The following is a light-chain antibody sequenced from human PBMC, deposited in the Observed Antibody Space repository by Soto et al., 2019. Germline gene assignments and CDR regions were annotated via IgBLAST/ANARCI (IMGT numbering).Light chain of an antibody. V-gene: IGKV1-39*01. CDR2: AAS. CDR3: QQSFSTPIT. J-gene: IGKJ5*01. Sequence: DIQMTQSPSSLSASVGDRVTITCRASQIISTYLNWYQQKPGKAPKLLIYAASSLQSGVPSRFSGSGSGTDFTLTISSLQPEDFATYFCQQSFSTPITFGHGTRLEIK. CDR1: QIISTY.